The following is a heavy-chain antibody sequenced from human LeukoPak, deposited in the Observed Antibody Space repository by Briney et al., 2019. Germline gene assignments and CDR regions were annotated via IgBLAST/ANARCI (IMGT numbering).Heavy chain of an antibody. CDR2: INPSGGST. D-gene: IGHD4-11*01. V-gene: IGHV1-46*01. CDR3: ARLSKGNYYGMDV. CDR1: GYTFTSYY. J-gene: IGHJ6*02. Sequence: ASVKVSCKASGYTFTSYYMHWVRQAPGQGLEWMGIINPSGGSTSDAQKFQGRVTMTRDTSTSTVYMELSSLRSEDTAVYYCARLSKGNYYGMDVWGQGTTVTVSS.